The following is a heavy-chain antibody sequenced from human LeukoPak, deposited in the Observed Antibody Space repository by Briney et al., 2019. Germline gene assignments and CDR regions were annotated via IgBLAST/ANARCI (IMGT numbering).Heavy chain of an antibody. CDR1: GFTFSIYW. CDR3: AKESYSTSWQLDS. Sequence: GGSLRLSCAASGFTFSIYWMNWVRQAPGKGLVWVSHINSDGSSSNYADSVKGRFTISRDNSKNTLYLQMNSLRAEDTAVYYCAKESYSTSWQLDSWGQGTLVAVPS. CDR2: INSDGSSS. D-gene: IGHD6-13*01. V-gene: IGHV3-74*01. J-gene: IGHJ4*02.